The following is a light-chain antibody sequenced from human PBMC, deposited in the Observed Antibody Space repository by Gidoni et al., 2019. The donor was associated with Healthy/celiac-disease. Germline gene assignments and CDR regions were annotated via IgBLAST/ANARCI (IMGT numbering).Light chain of an antibody. CDR2: EVS. CDR3: SSYTSSSTLGV. CDR1: SSDVGGYNY. J-gene: IGLJ3*02. Sequence: QSALPQPASVSGSPGRSITLSYTGPSSDVGGYNYVSWYQQHHGKAPNLMIYEVSNRPSGVSKRFSGSKSVNTASLTISGLQAEDETDYYCSSYTSSSTLGVFGGGTKLTVL. V-gene: IGLV2-14*01.